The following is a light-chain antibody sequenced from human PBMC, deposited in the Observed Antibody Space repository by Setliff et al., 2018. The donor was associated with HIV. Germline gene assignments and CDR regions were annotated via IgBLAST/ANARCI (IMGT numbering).Light chain of an antibody. CDR2: EVT. CDR1: SSDIGTYKL. V-gene: IGLV2-23*02. CDR3: CSYAGSNTFV. J-gene: IGLJ1*01. Sequence: LAQPASVSGSPGQSISISCTGTSSDIGTYKLVSWYQQHPGKAPRLMIYEVTKRPSGVSNRFSGSKSGNTASLTISGLQSEDDADYYCCSYAGSNTFVFGTGTKVTVL.